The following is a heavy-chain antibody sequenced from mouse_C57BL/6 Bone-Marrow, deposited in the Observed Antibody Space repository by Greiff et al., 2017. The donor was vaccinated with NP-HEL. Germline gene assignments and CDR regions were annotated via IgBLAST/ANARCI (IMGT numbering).Heavy chain of an antibody. Sequence: EVKLMESGGGLVKPGGSLKLSCAASGFTFSSYAMSWVRQTPEKRLEWVATISDGGSYTYYPDNVKGRFTISRENAKNNLYLQMSHLKSEDTAMYYCARDTPISTVWYFDVWGTGTTVTVSS. CDR1: GFTFSSYA. V-gene: IGHV5-4*01. CDR3: ARDTPISTVWYFDV. CDR2: ISDGGSYT. D-gene: IGHD1-1*01. J-gene: IGHJ1*03.